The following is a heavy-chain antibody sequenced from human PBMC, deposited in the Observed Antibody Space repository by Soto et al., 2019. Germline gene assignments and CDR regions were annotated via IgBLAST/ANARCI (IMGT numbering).Heavy chain of an antibody. V-gene: IGHV3-23*01. CDR1: GFTFSNYG. J-gene: IGHJ6*03. CDR3: ARGHGDWHFYYMDV. Sequence: EFQLLESGGGLVQPGGSLRLSCAASGFTFSNYGMSWVRQAPGKGLEWVSGLSGSGDRTYYVDSVKGRFTISRDNSKNTLFLQMSSLRAEDTALYFCARGHGDWHFYYMDVWGEGTTVTVSS. CDR2: LSGSGDRT. D-gene: IGHD4-17*01.